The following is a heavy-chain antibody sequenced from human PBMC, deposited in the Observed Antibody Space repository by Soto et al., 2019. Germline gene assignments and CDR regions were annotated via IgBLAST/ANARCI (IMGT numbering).Heavy chain of an antibody. CDR3: ANDLLWFGELFGY. D-gene: IGHD3-10*01. CDR2: ISGSGGST. J-gene: IGHJ4*02. V-gene: IGHV3-23*01. CDR1: GFTFSSYA. Sequence: GESLKISCAASGFTFSSYAMSWVRQAPGKGLEWVSAISGSGGSTYYADSVKGRFTMSRDNSKNRLYLQMNSLRAEDTAVYYCANDLLWFGELFGYWGQGTLVTVSS.